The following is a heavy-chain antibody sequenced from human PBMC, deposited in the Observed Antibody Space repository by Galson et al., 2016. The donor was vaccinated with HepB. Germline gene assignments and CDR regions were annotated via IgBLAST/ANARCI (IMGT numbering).Heavy chain of an antibody. J-gene: IGHJ6*02. Sequence: SLRLSCAVSGLTFNDFAMHWVRQAPGKGLEWVAVILNDGSDEKYAESVKGRFTISRYNSKNTLYLHMNSLRVEDTAEYFWSNDVTYYHEHSGRDQYGMDVWGQGTTVTVSS. CDR1: GLTFNDFA. V-gene: IGHV3-30-3*02. CDR3: SNDVTYYHEHSGRDQYGMDV. CDR2: ILNDGSDE. D-gene: IGHD3-10*01.